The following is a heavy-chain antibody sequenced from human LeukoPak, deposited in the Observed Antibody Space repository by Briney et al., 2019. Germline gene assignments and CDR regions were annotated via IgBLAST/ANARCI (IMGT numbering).Heavy chain of an antibody. CDR3: ARGEWSSSPFDY. Sequence: GGSLRLSCAASGFTFDRFTIHWVRQTPGKGLEWVSLINRRGHTFYADSVKGRFTISRDNARNSLYLQMNSLRAEDTAVYYCARGEWSSSPFDYWGQGTLVTVSS. J-gene: IGHJ4*02. V-gene: IGHV3-43*01. CDR2: INRRGHT. D-gene: IGHD6-6*01. CDR1: GFTFDRFT.